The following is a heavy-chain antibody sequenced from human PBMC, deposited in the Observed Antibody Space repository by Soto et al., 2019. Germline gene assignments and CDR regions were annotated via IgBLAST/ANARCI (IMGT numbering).Heavy chain of an antibody. CDR1: GFTFSSYG. D-gene: IGHD6-19*01. CDR3: AKVRYSSGFGGMDV. V-gene: IGHV3-30*18. J-gene: IGHJ6*01. CDR2: ISYDGSNK. Sequence: QVQLVESGGGVVQPGRSLRLSCAASGFTFSSYGMHWVRQAPGKGLEWVAVISYDGSNKYYADSVKGRFTISRDNSKNTLYLQMNSLRAEDTAVYYCAKVRYSSGFGGMDVW.